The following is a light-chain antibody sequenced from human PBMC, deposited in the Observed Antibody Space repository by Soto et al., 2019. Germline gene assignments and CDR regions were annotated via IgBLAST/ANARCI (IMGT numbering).Light chain of an antibody. CDR1: QPISSY. CDR2: AAS. Sequence: EIQMTQSPASLSASVGDRVAITCRASQPISSYLYWYQHKPGKAPTLLIYAASNLQGGVPSRFSGSGSGTTFTLGTSSLELEDFETNSCHQTMRDPSTFGQGTKLEIK. V-gene: IGKV1-39*01. J-gene: IGKJ2*01. CDR3: HQTMRDPST.